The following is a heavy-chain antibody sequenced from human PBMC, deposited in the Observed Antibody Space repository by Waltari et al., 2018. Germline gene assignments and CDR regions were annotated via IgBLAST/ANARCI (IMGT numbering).Heavy chain of an antibody. D-gene: IGHD3-22*01. CDR2: IYYSGST. CDR3: ARDPVYYYDSSGSPIFDY. Sequence: QLQLQESGPGLVKPSETLSLTCTVSGGSISSSSYYWGWIRQPPGKGLEWFGSIYYSGSTYYHPALKSRVTISVDTSKNQFSLKLSSVTAADTAVYYCARDPVYYYDSSGSPIFDYWGQGTLVTVSS. V-gene: IGHV4-39*07. CDR1: GGSISSSSYY. J-gene: IGHJ4*02.